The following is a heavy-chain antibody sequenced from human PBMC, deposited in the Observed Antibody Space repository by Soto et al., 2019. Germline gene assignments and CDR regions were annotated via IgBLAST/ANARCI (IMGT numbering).Heavy chain of an antibody. CDR1: GGTFSSYT. D-gene: IGHD5-12*01. V-gene: IGHV1-69*12. CDR3: ARGNHRWLQLGYFDL. Sequence: QVQLVQSGAEVKKPGSSVTVSCKASGGTFSSYTISWVRQAPGQGLEWMGGIIPIFGTANYAQKFQGRVTIPADESTSTAYMELSSLRSEDTAVYYCARGNHRWLQLGYFDLWGRGTLVTVSS. CDR2: IIPIFGTA. J-gene: IGHJ2*01.